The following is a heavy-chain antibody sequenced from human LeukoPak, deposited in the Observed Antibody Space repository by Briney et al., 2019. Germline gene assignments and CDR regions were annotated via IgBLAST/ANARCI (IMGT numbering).Heavy chain of an antibody. CDR2: IKEDGSDK. CDR1: GFTFSNYA. Sequence: GGSLRLSCVASGFTFSNYAMSWVRQAPGKGLEWVANIKEDGSDKYYVDSLKGRFTISRDNAKNSLYLQMNSLRAEDTAVYYCAKDRTRQAYWGQGTLVTVSS. J-gene: IGHJ4*02. V-gene: IGHV3-7*03. D-gene: IGHD3-3*01. CDR3: AKDRTRQAY.